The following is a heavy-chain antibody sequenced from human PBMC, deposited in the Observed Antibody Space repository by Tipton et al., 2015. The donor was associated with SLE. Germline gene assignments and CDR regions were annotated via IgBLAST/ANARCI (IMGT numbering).Heavy chain of an antibody. CDR2: IRRRAYGGTT. V-gene: IGHV3-49*04. CDR1: GITFSSYA. J-gene: IGHJ4*02. Sequence: SLRLSCAASGITFSSYAMSWVRQAPGKGLEWVSLIRRRAYGGTTEYAASVRGRFIISRDDSKNIAYLQMNSLEIEDTAVYYFTRNAEESDSWGQGTLVTVSS. CDR3: TRNAEESDS. D-gene: IGHD3-10*01.